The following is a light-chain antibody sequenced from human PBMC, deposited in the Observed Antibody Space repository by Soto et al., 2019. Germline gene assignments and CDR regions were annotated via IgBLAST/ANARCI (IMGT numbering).Light chain of an antibody. J-gene: IGKJ1*01. CDR3: QQYKNWPRT. CDR2: GAS. V-gene: IGKV3D-15*01. Sequence: EILLTQSPATLSVSPGERATLSCRASQSVSSNLAWYQQKPGQAPRLLIYGASTRATGIPARFSGSGAGTEFTLTISSLQSEDFGVYYCQQYKNWPRTFGQGTKVDIK. CDR1: QSVSSN.